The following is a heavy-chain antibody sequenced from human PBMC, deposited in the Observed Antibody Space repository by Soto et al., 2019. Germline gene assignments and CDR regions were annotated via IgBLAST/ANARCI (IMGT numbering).Heavy chain of an antibody. Sequence: EVHLVESGGGLVQIGGSLKLSCATSRLNFSGSAMHWARQASGKGLEWVGRIRSRPHNYATTYAASVEGRFTISRDDSKNTVYLQMNGLKTDDTAMYYCTTERDYWGRGTLVTVSS. CDR2: IRSRPHNYAT. CDR1: RLNFSGSA. J-gene: IGHJ4*02. V-gene: IGHV3-73*02. CDR3: TTERDY.